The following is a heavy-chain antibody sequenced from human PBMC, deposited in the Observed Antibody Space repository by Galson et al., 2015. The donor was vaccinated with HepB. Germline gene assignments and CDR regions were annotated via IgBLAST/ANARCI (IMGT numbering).Heavy chain of an antibody. D-gene: IGHD3-10*01. Sequence: ETLSLTCTVSGGSISSYYWSWIRPPPGKGLEWIGYIYYSGSTNYNPSLKSRVTISVDASKNQFSLKLSSVTAADTAVYYCARGLWLGEGWFDPWGQGTLVTVSS. V-gene: IGHV4-59*01. CDR1: GGSISSYY. J-gene: IGHJ5*02. CDR2: IYYSGST. CDR3: ARGLWLGEGWFDP.